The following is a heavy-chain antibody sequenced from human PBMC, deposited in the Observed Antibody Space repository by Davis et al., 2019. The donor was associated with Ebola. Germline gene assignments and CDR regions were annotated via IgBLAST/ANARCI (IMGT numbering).Heavy chain of an antibody. CDR3: AKDPGYGDYLYWYFDL. J-gene: IGHJ2*01. Sequence: PGGSLRLSCAASGFTFSSYGMHWVRQAPGKGLEWVAVIWYDGSNKYYADSVKGRFTISRDNSKNTLYLQMNSLRAEDTAVYYCAKDPGYGDYLYWYFDLWGRGTLVTVSS. V-gene: IGHV3-33*06. CDR1: GFTFSSYG. D-gene: IGHD4-17*01. CDR2: IWYDGSNK.